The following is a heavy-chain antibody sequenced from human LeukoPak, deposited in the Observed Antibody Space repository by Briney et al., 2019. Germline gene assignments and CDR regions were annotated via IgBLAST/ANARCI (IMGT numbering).Heavy chain of an antibody. J-gene: IGHJ5*02. CDR1: GFTFSSYW. D-gene: IGHD2-8*01. CDR2: ISSSSSTI. CDR3: ASSLRELYYDPFFDP. V-gene: IGHV3-48*01. Sequence: GGSLRLSCAASGFTFSSYWMSWVRQAPGKGLEWVSYISSSSSTIYYADSVKGRFTISRDNAKDSLYLQMNSLRAEDTAVYYCASSLRELYYDPFFDPWGQGTLVTVSS.